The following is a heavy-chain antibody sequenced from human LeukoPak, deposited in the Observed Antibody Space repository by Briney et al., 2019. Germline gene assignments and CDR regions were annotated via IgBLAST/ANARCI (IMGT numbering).Heavy chain of an antibody. D-gene: IGHD3-22*01. CDR2: IYPGDSDI. CDR1: GYSFTSYW. J-gene: IGHJ3*02. V-gene: IGHV5-51*01. CDR3: ASLYYYDSSGYPRPDAFDI. Sequence: GESLKISCKGSGYSFTSYWIGWVRQMPGKGLEWMGIIYPGDSDIRYSPSFQGQVTISADKSISTAYLQWSSLKASDTAMYYCASLYYYDSSGYPRPDAFDIWGQGTMVTVSS.